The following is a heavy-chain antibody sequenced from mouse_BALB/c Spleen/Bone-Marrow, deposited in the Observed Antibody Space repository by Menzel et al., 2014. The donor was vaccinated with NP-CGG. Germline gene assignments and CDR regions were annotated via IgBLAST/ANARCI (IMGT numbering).Heavy chain of an antibody. J-gene: IGHJ3*01. V-gene: IGHV1S81*02. Sequence: QVQLQQSGPELVKPGASVKLSCKASGYTFTSYYMYWVKQRPGQGLEWIGEIKPSNGGTNFNEKFKSKATLTVDKSSSTAYMQLSSLSSEDSAVYYCTLFLRSPYWGQGTLVTVSA. D-gene: IGHD1-1*01. CDR2: IKPSNGGT. CDR3: TLFLRSPY. CDR1: GYTFTSYY.